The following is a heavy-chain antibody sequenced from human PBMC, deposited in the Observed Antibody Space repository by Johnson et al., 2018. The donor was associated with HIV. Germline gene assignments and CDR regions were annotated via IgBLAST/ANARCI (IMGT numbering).Heavy chain of an antibody. V-gene: IGHV3-66*01. CDR3: ARGISNWNYFDDDAFDI. CDR2: IYSGGST. D-gene: IGHD1-7*01. Sequence: MQLVESGGGVVQPGRSLRLSCAASGFTVSSNYMSWVRQAPGKGLEWVSVIYSGGSTYYADSVKGRFPISRDNSKNTLYLQMNSLRAEDTAVYYCARGISNWNYFDDDAFDIWGQGTMVTVSS. CDR1: GFTVSSNY. J-gene: IGHJ3*02.